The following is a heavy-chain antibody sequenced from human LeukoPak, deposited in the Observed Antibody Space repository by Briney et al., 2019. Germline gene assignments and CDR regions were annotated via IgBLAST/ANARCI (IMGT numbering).Heavy chain of an antibody. Sequence: PSETLSLTCTVSGGSISSYYWSWIRQPPGKGLEWIGEINHSGSTNYNPSLKSRVTISVDTSKNQFSLKLSSVTAADTAVYYCARASRRITMIVVVTKGYFDYWGQGTLVTVSS. CDR1: GGSISSYY. CDR3: ARASRRITMIVVVTKGYFDY. D-gene: IGHD3-22*01. J-gene: IGHJ4*02. CDR2: INHSGST. V-gene: IGHV4-34*01.